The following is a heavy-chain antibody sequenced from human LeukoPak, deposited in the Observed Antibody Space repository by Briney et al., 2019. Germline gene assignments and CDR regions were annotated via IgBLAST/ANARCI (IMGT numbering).Heavy chain of an antibody. Sequence: PGRPLRRSCAASGFTFSSYAMHWVRQAPGKGLEWVAVISYAGSNKYYADSVKGRFTISRDNSKNTLYLQMNSLRAEDTAVYYCARRMYYYDSSGYYCPYFDYWGQGTLVTVSS. CDR3: ARRMYYYDSSGYYCPYFDY. J-gene: IGHJ4*02. V-gene: IGHV3-30-3*01. CDR1: GFTFSSYA. D-gene: IGHD3-22*01. CDR2: ISYAGSNK.